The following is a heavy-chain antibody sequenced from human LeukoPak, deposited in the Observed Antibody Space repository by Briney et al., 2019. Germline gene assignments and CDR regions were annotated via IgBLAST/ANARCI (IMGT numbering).Heavy chain of an antibody. J-gene: IGHJ3*02. CDR3: ARVSGEWLRYATDAFDI. D-gene: IGHD5-12*01. CDR1: GFPFSSYW. CDR2: IKQDGSEK. V-gene: IGHV3-7*01. Sequence: PGGSLRLSCAASGFPFSSYWMSWVRQAPGKGLEWVANIKQDGSEKYYVDSVKGRFTISRDNAKNSLYLQMNSLRAEDTAVYYCARVSGEWLRYATDAFDIWGQGTMVTVSS.